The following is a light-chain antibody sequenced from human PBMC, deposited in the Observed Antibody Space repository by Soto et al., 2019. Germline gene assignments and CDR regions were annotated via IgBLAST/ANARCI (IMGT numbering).Light chain of an antibody. CDR2: KAS. CDR1: QTISSW. V-gene: IGKV1-5*03. CDR3: QQYNSYPWT. J-gene: IGKJ1*01. Sequence: DIQMTQSASTLSGSVGDRVTITCRASQTISSWLAWYQQKPGKAPKLLIYKASSLESGVPSRFSGSGSGTEFTLTISSLQPDDFATYYCQQYNSYPWTFGQGTKVDI.